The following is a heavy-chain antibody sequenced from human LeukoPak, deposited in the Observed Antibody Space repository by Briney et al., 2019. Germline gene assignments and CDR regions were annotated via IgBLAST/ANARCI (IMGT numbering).Heavy chain of an antibody. CDR1: GFTFSSYG. CDR3: AKSNGYGLVDI. J-gene: IGHJ3*02. V-gene: IGHV4-34*08. Sequence: GTLRLSCAASGFTFSSYGMSWVRQPPGRGLEWIGEINHSGSTNYNPSLKSRVTISLDTSRNQFSLKLNSVTAADTAVYYCAKSNGYGLVDIWGQGTMVTVSS. CDR2: INHSGST. D-gene: IGHD3-10*01.